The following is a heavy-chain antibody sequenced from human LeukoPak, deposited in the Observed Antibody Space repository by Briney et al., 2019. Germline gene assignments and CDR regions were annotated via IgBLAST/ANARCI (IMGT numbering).Heavy chain of an antibody. V-gene: IGHV4-34*01. D-gene: IGHD5-12*01. J-gene: IGHJ4*02. CDR2: INHSGST. CDR1: GFTFSNAW. Sequence: GSLRLSCAASGFTFSNAWVSWVRQPPGKGLEWIGEINHSGSTNYNPSLKSRVTISVDTSKNQFSLKLSSVTAADTAVYYCARGTIRGYSGYALRYFDYWGQGTLVTVSS. CDR3: ARGTIRGYSGYALRYFDY.